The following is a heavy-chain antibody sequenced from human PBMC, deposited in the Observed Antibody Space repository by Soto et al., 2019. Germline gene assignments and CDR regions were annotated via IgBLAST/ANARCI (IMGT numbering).Heavy chain of an antibody. D-gene: IGHD7-27*01. Sequence: QVQVVQSGAEVKKPGDSVKVSCRASGYTFTEHAIHWVRQAPGQSLEWMGWNDGGNGRTQYAQRFQGRVTLTRDTSAITAYMELRSLTSEDTAVYYCAREAGRTGDLDYWGQGTLVTVSS. CDR1: GYTFTEHA. J-gene: IGHJ4*02. CDR3: AREAGRTGDLDY. CDR2: NDGGNGRT. V-gene: IGHV1-3*01.